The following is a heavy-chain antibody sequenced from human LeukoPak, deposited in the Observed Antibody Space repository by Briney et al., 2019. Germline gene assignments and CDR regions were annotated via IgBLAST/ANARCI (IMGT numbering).Heavy chain of an antibody. J-gene: IGHJ5*02. V-gene: IGHV1-18*01. D-gene: IGHD2-15*01. Sequence: ASVKVSCKASGYTFTSYGISWVRQAPGQGLEWMGWISAYNGNTNYAQKLQGRVTMTTDTSTSTAYMELRSLRSGDTAVYYCATIGYCSGGSCYSGVNWFDPWGQGTLVTVSS. CDR1: GYTFTSYG. CDR3: ATIGYCSGGSCYSGVNWFDP. CDR2: ISAYNGNT.